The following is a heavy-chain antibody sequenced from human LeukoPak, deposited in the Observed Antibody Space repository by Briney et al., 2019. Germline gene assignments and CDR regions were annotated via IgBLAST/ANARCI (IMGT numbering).Heavy chain of an antibody. CDR2: MNPNSGNT. CDR3: AIRTPVDIVATLGERVKKGLDY. V-gene: IGHV1-8*01. D-gene: IGHD5-12*01. Sequence: GASVKVSCKASGYTFTSYDISWLRQATGQGPEWMGWMNPNSGNTGYAQKFQGRVTMTRNTSMSTAYLELSSLRSEDTAMYYCAIRTPVDIVATLGERVKKGLDYWGQGTLVTVSS. CDR1: GYTFTSYD. J-gene: IGHJ4*02.